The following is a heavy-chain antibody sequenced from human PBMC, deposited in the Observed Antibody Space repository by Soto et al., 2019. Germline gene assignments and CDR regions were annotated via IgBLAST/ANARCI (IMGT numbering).Heavy chain of an antibody. D-gene: IGHD3-16*01. V-gene: IGHV3-30*03. Sequence: QVQLVESGGGVVQPGRSLRLSCAASGFTFSDYGMHWVRQAPGKGLKWVAVLSYDGGQKYYADSVKGRFTISRDNSKNTLYLQMNSLRPEDTATYYCTTSEGEDGHDYWGQGALVTVSS. J-gene: IGHJ4*02. CDR3: TTSEGEDGHDY. CDR1: GFTFSDYG. CDR2: LSYDGGQK.